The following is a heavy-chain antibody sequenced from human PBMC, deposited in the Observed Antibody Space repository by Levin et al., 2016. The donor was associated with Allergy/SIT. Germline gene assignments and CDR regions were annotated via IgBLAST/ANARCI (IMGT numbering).Heavy chain of an antibody. V-gene: IGHV3-33*01. D-gene: IGHD6-13*01. Sequence: WIRQPPGKGLEWVAVIWRDGSNKYYADSVKGRFTISRDDSKTTLYLQMNSLRAEDTAVYFCARDLNPAYRGGWYNEIDSWGQGTLVTVSS. J-gene: IGHJ4*02. CDR3: ARDLNPAYRGGWYNEIDS. CDR2: IWRDGSNK.